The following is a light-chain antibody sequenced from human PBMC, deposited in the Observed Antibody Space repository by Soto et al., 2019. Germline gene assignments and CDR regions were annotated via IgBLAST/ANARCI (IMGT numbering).Light chain of an antibody. V-gene: IGLV2-14*01. CDR3: TSDTGGSAPFV. Sequence: QSVLAQPASVSGSPGQSITISCTGTSSDVGHYNHVSWYQRHPGKAPKLIIYEVSNRPSAVSDRFSGSKSGNTASLTISGLQTEDEAHYYCTSDTGGSAPFVFGTGTKVTVL. J-gene: IGLJ1*01. CDR1: SSDVGHYNH. CDR2: EVS.